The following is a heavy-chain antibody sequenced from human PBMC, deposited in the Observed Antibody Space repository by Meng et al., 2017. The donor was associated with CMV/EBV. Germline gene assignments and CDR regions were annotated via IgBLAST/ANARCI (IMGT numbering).Heavy chain of an antibody. V-gene: IGHV1-2*04. J-gene: IGHJ4*02. Sequence: KASGYTFTGYYMHWVRQASGQGLEWMGWINPNSGGTNYAQKFQGWVTMTRDTSISTAYMEMSRLRSDDTAVYYCARAQDSSSSGDFDYWGQGTLVTVSS. CDR3: ARAQDSSSSGDFDY. D-gene: IGHD6-6*01. CDR2: INPNSGGT. CDR1: GYTFTGYY.